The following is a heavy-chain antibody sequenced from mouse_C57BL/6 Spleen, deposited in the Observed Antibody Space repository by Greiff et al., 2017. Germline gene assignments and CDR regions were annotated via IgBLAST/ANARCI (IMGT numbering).Heavy chain of an antibody. D-gene: IGHD2-12*01. J-gene: IGHJ4*01. V-gene: IGHV1-55*01. CDR3: TRRGYYSYDEYAMDY. CDR2: FYPGSGST. Sequence: QVQLQQPGAELVKPGASVKMSCKASGYTFTSYWITWVKQRPGQGLEWIGDFYPGSGSTNYNEKFKSKATLTVDSSSSTAYMQLSSLSAEDSAVYYCTRRGYYSYDEYAMDYWGQGTSVTVSS. CDR1: GYTFTSYW.